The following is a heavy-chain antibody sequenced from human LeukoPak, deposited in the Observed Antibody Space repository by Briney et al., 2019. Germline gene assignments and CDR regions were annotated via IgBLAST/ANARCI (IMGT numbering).Heavy chain of an antibody. CDR3: AKWGCSGSSCYPFDY. CDR2: IRYDGSNK. V-gene: IGHV3-30*02. D-gene: IGHD2-15*01. CDR1: GFTFSSYG. J-gene: IGHJ4*02. Sequence: PGGSLRLSCAASGFTFSSYGMHWVRQAPGKGLEWVAFIRYDGSNKYYADSVKGRFTISRDNSKNTLYLQMNSLRAEDTAVYYCAKWGCSGSSCYPFDYWGQGTLVTVSS.